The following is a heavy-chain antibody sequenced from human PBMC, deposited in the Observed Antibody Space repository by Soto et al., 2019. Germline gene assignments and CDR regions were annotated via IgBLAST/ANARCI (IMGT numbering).Heavy chain of an antibody. CDR2: IDWDDEK. CDR1: GVSLSTSGMR. D-gene: IGHD6-13*01. J-gene: IGHJ4*02. CDR3: ARSMPAAGTCDY. V-gene: IGHV2-70*04. Sequence: SGPTLVNPTQTLTLTCTVSGVSLSTSGMRVSWIRQPPGQALEWLARIDWDDEKYYSTSLKTRLTISKDTSKNQVVLTMTNMDPVDTATYYCARSMPAAGTCDYWGQGTLVTVSS.